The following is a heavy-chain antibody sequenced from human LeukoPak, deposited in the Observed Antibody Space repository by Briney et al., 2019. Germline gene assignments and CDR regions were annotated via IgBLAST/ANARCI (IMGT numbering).Heavy chain of an antibody. CDR2: INNSGRST. J-gene: IGHJ6*02. CDR3: ARVRYDYYGMDV. CDR1: GFSFSAFA. D-gene: IGHD3-10*01. Sequence: PGGSLRLSCSASGFSFSAFAMHWVRQAPGKGLEYVSGINNSGRSTYYADSVKARFTISRDNSKNTLFLQMTSLRAEDTAVYYCARVRYDYYGMDVWGQGTTVTVSS. V-gene: IGHV3-64D*06.